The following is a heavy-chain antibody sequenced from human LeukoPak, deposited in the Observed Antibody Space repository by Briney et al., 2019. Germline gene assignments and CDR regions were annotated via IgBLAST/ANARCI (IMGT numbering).Heavy chain of an antibody. J-gene: IGHJ6*03. CDR2: INPNSGGT. Sequence: ASVKVSCKASGYTFTGYYMHWVRQAPGQGLEWMGWINPNSGGTNYAQKFQGRVTMTRDTSISTAYMELSRLRSDDTAVYYCAIDGRVVAAYNYYCMDVWGKGTTVTVSS. CDR1: GYTFTGYY. D-gene: IGHD2-15*01. CDR3: AIDGRVVAAYNYYCMDV. V-gene: IGHV1-2*02.